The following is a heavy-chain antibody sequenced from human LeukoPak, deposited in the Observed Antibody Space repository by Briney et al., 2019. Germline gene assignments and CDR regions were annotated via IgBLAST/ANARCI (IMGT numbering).Heavy chain of an antibody. CDR1: GFTSSTYW. J-gene: IGHJ2*01. D-gene: IGHD3-22*01. V-gene: IGHV3-7*01. CDR3: ARDRDRRWDFDL. CDR2: IKQDGSET. Sequence: GGSLTLSRAASGFTSSTYWMSWVRQAHGKGLEWVASIKQDGSETYYVDSVKGRFTLPRDNAKHSLYLQMNSLRGDDTAVYYCARDRDRRWDFDLWGRGTLVIVSS.